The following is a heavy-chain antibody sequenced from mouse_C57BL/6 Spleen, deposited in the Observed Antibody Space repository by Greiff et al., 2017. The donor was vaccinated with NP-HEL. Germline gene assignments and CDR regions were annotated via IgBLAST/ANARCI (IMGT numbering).Heavy chain of an antibody. V-gene: IGHV7-3*01. J-gene: IGHJ3*01. Sequence: EVMLVESGGGLVQPGGSLSLSCAASGFTFTDYYMSWVRQPPGKALEWLGFIRNKANGYTTEYSASVKGRFTISRDNSQSILYLQMNALRAEDSATYYGARYGPSWFAYWGQGTLVTVSA. CDR1: GFTFTDYY. CDR2: IRNKANGYTT. CDR3: ARYGPSWFAY.